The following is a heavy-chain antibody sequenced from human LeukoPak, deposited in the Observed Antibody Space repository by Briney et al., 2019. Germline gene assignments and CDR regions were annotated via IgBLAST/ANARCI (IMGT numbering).Heavy chain of an antibody. Sequence: SETLSLTCTVSGGSISSSSNYWGWIRQPPGKGLEWIGSIYYSGNTYYNPSLKSRVTISVDASKNQFSLNLSSVTAADTAVYYCARLSYGSGSHYNFYFDYWGQGTLVTVSA. CDR3: ARLSYGSGSHYNFYFDY. J-gene: IGHJ4*02. D-gene: IGHD3-10*01. V-gene: IGHV4-39*01. CDR2: IYYSGNT. CDR1: GGSISSSSNY.